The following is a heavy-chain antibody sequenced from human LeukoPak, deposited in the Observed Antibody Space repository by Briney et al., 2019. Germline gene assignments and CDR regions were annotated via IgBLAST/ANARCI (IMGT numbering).Heavy chain of an antibody. CDR3: ARGYCSSTSCPHFDY. V-gene: IGHV3-53*01. D-gene: IGHD2-2*01. J-gene: IGHJ4*02. CDR1: GFTVSSNY. CDR2: ISSGGST. Sequence: GGSLRLSCAASGFTVSSNYMSWVRQAPGKGLEWVSVISSGGSTYYADSVKGRFTISRDNSKNTLYLQMNSLRAEDTAVYYCARGYCSSTSCPHFDYWGQGTLVTVSS.